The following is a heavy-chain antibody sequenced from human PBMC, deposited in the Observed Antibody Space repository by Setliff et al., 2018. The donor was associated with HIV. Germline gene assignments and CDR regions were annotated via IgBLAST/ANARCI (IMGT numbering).Heavy chain of an antibody. CDR1: GYSFTSYW. CDR2: IYPGDSDT. J-gene: IGHJ6*02. D-gene: IGHD6-13*01. Sequence: GESLKISCKGSGYSFTSYWIGWVRQMPGKGLEWMGIIYPGDSDTRYSPSFQGQVTISADKSISTAYLQWSSLKASDTGVYYCCRAPLYRSSWFAVHSYYGIDVWGQGTTVTVSS. CDR3: CRAPLYRSSWFAVHSYYGIDV. V-gene: IGHV5-51*01.